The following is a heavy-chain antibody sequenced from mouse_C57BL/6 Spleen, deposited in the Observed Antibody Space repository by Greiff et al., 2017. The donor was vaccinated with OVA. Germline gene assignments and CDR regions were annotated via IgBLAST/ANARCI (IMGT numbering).Heavy chain of an antibody. J-gene: IGHJ3*01. CDR1: GFTFSSYA. V-gene: IGHV5-4*01. CDR3: ARDDPSFAY. Sequence: EVQVVESGGGLVKPGGSLKLSCAASGFTFSSYAMSWVRQTPEKRLEWVATISDGGSYTYYPDNVKGRFTISRDNAKNNLYLQMSHLKSEDTAMYYCARDDPSFAYWGQGTLVTVSA. CDR2: ISDGGSYT.